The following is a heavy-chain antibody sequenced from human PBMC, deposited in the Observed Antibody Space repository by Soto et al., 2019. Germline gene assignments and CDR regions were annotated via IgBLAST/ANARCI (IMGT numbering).Heavy chain of an antibody. Sequence: GASVKVSCKASGYTFTSYYMHWGRQAPGQGFDWMVIINPSGGSTSYAQKFQGRVTMTRDTSTSSVYMELSSLRSEDTAVYFCARDGRSGSYFSPYYFDYWGQGTLVTVSS. CDR2: INPSGGST. CDR3: ARDGRSGSYFSPYYFDY. CDR1: GYTFTSYY. J-gene: IGHJ4*02. D-gene: IGHD1-26*01. V-gene: IGHV1-46*01.